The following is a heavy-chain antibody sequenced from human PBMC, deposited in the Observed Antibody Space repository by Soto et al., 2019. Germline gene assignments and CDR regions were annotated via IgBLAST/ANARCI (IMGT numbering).Heavy chain of an antibody. Sequence: GSLRLSCAASGFTFSSYGMSWVRQAPGKGLEWVSGISGSGDTTYYADSVKGRFTISRDNSKNTLYLQMNTLRAEDTAVYYCAMGCSYAPFDPWGQGILVTVSS. V-gene: IGHV3-23*01. CDR1: GFTFSSYG. J-gene: IGHJ5*02. CDR3: AMGCSYAPFDP. D-gene: IGHD5-18*01. CDR2: ISGSGDTT.